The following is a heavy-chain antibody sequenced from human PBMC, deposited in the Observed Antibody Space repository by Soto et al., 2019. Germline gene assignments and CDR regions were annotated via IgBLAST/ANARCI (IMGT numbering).Heavy chain of an antibody. J-gene: IGHJ6*02. CDR2: LYNSGST. CDR3: ARDLWGYCGTDCYPLDV. Sequence: QVRLQESGPGLVKPSETLSLTCTVSGGSIRSYYWSWIRQAPGKGLEWIGYLYNSGSTVYNPSLKSRVTISVDTSKNQFSLKLNSVNAADTAVYYCARDLWGYCGTDCYPLDVWGQGTTVTVSS. CDR1: GGSIRSYY. D-gene: IGHD2-21*02. V-gene: IGHV4-59*01.